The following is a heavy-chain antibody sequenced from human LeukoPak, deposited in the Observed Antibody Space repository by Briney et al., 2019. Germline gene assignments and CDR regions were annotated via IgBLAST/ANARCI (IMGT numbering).Heavy chain of an antibody. CDR3: ARDRGNLQH. V-gene: IGHV4-59*01. D-gene: IGHD1-14*01. J-gene: IGHJ1*01. CDR2: IYYSGST. Sequence: PSETPSLTCTVSGGSISSYYWSWIRQPPGKGLEWIGYIYYSGSTNYNPSLKSRVTISVDTSKNQFSLKLSSVTAADTAVYYCARDRGNLQHWGQGTLVTVSS. CDR1: GGSISSYY.